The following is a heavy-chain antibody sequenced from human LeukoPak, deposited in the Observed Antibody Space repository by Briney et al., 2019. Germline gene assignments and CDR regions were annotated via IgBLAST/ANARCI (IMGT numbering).Heavy chain of an antibody. V-gene: IGHV3-7*01. CDR1: GFTFTDYW. J-gene: IGHJ4*01. D-gene: IGHD6-13*01. Sequence: PGGSLRLSCVVSGFTFTDYWMNWVRQAPGKGLEWVASIRQDGSEKTYVDSVKGRFIISRDNTKNSLSLQVNSLRVEDTAVYYCARDGTAAGLYYDLWGQGTLVTVSS. CDR2: IRQDGSEK. CDR3: ARDGTAAGLYYDL.